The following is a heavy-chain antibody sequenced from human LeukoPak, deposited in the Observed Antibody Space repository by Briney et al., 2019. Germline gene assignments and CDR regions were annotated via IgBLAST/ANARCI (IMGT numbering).Heavy chain of an antibody. J-gene: IGHJ6*02. CDR1: GGSISGSSYY. D-gene: IGHD6-25*01. CDR2: IYYSGST. CDR3: ARHGRLGQSDGMDV. V-gene: IGHV4-39*01. Sequence: SETLSLTCTVSGGSISGSSYYWGWIRQPPGKGLEWIGSIYYSGSTYYNPSLKSRVTISVDTSKNQFSLKLSSVTAADTAVYYCARHGRLGQSDGMDVWGQGTTVTVSS.